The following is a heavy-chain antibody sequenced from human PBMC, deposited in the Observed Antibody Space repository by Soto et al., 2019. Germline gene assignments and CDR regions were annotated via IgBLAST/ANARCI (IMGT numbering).Heavy chain of an antibody. D-gene: IGHD3-9*01. CDR2: INHSGST. CDR3: ARIVEDYDILTGYSTYYYGMDV. CDR1: GESFSDYY. Sequence: SLTCAVYGESFSDYYWSWIRQPPGKGLEWIGEINHSGSTNYNPSLKSRVTISVDTSKNQFSLKLSSVTAADTAVYYCARIVEDYDILTGYSTYYYGMDVWGQGTTVTVSS. J-gene: IGHJ6*02. V-gene: IGHV4-34*01.